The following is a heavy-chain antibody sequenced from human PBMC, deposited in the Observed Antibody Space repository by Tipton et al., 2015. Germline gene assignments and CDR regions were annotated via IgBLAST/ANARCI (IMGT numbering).Heavy chain of an antibody. Sequence: TLSLTCTVSGGSTTSHYWSWIRQPPGKGLEWIGYNSYSGGANYDSSLRSRVTISVDTSNNHFSLKLSSVTAADTAVYYCARGAVRDGDSRKSTFDYWGQGTLVTVS. J-gene: IGHJ4*02. D-gene: IGHD2-21*01. CDR1: GGSTTSHY. CDR3: ARGAVRDGDSRKSTFDY. CDR2: NSYSGGA. V-gene: IGHV4-59*11.